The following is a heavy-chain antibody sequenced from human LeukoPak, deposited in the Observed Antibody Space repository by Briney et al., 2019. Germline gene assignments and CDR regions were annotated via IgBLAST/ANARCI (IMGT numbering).Heavy chain of an antibody. D-gene: IGHD2-2*01. Sequence: GGSLRLSCAASGFTFSNAWMCWVRQAPGKGLEWVGRIKSKTDGGTTDYAAPVKGRFTISRDDSKNTLYLQMNSLKSEDTAVYYCATMGAPASFDYWGQGSLVTVSS. V-gene: IGHV3-15*01. CDR1: GFTFSNAW. CDR3: ATMGAPASFDY. CDR2: IKSKTDGGTT. J-gene: IGHJ4*02.